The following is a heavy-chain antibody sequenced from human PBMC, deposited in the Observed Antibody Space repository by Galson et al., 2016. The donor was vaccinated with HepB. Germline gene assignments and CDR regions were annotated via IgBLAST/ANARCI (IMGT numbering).Heavy chain of an antibody. J-gene: IGHJ4*02. D-gene: IGHD7-27*01. Sequence: SLRLSCAASGFTFSTYEMNWVRQAPGKGLEWLSYISNSGSRVYYADSVKGRFTISRDNAKTTLYLEMNSLRAEDTALYYCARLHWGASSDWGQGTLVTVSS. CDR1: GFTFSTYE. CDR2: ISNSGSRV. V-gene: IGHV3-48*03. CDR3: ARLHWGASSD.